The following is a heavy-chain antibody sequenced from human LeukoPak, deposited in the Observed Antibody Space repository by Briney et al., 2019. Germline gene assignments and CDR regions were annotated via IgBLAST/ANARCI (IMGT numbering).Heavy chain of an antibody. CDR2: IDHSGST. CDR1: GGSFSGYY. D-gene: IGHD1-26*01. V-gene: IGHV4-34*01. CDR3: ASGSYYSAFDY. J-gene: IGHJ4*02. Sequence: SETLSLTCAVYGGSFSGYYWSWIRQPPGKGLEWIGEIDHSGSTNYNPSLKSRVTISLDTSKNQFSLKLSSVTAADTAVYYCASGSYYSAFDYWGRGTLVTVSS.